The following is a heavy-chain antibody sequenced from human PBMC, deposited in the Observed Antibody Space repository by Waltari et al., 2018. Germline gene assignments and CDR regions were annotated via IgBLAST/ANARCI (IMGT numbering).Heavy chain of an antibody. Sequence: VQLQESGPGLVKPSESLSLTCSVSGVYGDSSIIYYWSVIRQPAGRGLEWIGVVYSTASTRSNPSLESRVTMSVDMSTKQFSLRRRSVTAADTAVYYCATASTDDRYAFDIWGQGTVVTVSS. J-gene: IGHJ3*02. CDR2: VYSTAST. CDR1: GVYGDSSIIYY. V-gene: IGHV4-4*07. CDR3: ATASTDDRYAFDI. D-gene: IGHD3-16*02.